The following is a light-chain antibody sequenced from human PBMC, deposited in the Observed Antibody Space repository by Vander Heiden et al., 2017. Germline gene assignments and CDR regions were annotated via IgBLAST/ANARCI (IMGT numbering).Light chain of an antibody. Sequence: EIVLTQSPGTLSLSPGERATLSCRASQSVRSSYLAWYQQKPGQSPRLLIYGASSRATGIPDKFSCSGSGTDFTLTISRLEPEDFTVYYCQQYGSSPMYSFGQGTKLEIK. J-gene: IGKJ2*03. CDR3: QQYGSSPMYS. V-gene: IGKV3-20*01. CDR2: GAS. CDR1: QSVRSSY.